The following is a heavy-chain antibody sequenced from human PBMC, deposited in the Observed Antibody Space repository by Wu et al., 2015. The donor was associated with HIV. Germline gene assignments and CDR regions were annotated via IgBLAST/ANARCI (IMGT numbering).Heavy chain of an antibody. V-gene: IGHV1-18*01. CDR3: GRVWGCGFTTCYWRVDA. CDR2: IMGDSGST. CDR1: GYTFSNSG. D-gene: IGHD2-21*01. Sequence: QVRLVQSGVEVKKPGASVKVSCKTYGYTFSNSGVSWIRQAPGQGLEYMGWIMGDSGSTNYAQRFQGRVTMTIDTSTNTGYLELGSLRSDDTAVYYCGRVWGCGFTTCYWRVDAWGQGTTVIVSS. J-gene: IGHJ6*02.